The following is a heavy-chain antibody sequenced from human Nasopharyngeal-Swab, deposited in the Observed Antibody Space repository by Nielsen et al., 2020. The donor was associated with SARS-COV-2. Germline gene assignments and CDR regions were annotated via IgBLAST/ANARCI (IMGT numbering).Heavy chain of an antibody. V-gene: IGHV3-74*01. Sequence: GGSLRLSCAASGFTFSSYWMHWVRQAPGKGLVWVSRINSDGSSTRDADSVKGRFTISRDNAKNTLYLQMNSLRAEDTAVYYCARPGSSGSYDAVDIWGQGTMVTVSS. J-gene: IGHJ3*02. D-gene: IGHD6-19*01. CDR2: INSDGSST. CDR3: ARPGSSGSYDAVDI. CDR1: GFTFSSYW.